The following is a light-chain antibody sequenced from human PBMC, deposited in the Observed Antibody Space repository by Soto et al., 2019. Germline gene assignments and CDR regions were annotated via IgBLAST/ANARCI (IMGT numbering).Light chain of an antibody. CDR1: SSNIGNNY. CDR2: DSN. V-gene: IGLV1-51*01. Sequence: QSALTQPPSVSAAPGQKVTISCSGSSSNIGNNYVSWYQQLPGTAPKLLIYDSNKRPSGIPDRFSGSKSGTSATLGITGLQTGDEADYYCGTWDSSVSAGVFGGGTKVTVL. J-gene: IGLJ3*02. CDR3: GTWDSSVSAGV.